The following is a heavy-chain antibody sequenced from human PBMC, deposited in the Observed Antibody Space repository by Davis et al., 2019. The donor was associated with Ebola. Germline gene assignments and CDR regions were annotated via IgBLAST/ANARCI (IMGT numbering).Heavy chain of an antibody. CDR1: EFSFSTYA. CDR3: AKDAFPPITMIWRGHGLDI. Sequence: PGGSLRLSCGGSEFSFSTYAMSWGRQDPGKGLEWVSTISAAGGAKYYADSVKGRFTISRDNSKNTLYLQMDSLRVEDTAVYYCAKDAFPPITMIWRGHGLDIWGQGTMVTVSS. CDR2: ISAAGGAK. J-gene: IGHJ3*02. D-gene: IGHD3-22*01. V-gene: IGHV3-23*01.